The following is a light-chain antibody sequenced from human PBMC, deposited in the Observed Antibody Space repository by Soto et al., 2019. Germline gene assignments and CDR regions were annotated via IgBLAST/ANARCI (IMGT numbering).Light chain of an antibody. V-gene: IGKV3-11*01. J-gene: IGKJ1*01. CDR1: QNISVY. CDR3: QQYNNWPWT. Sequence: EIVLTQSPATLSFSPGERATLSCRASQNISVYLAWYRQKPGQAPRLLIYAASNRATGIPARFSGSGFGTDFTLTISSLQSEDFAVYYCQQYNNWPWTFGQGTKVDIK. CDR2: AAS.